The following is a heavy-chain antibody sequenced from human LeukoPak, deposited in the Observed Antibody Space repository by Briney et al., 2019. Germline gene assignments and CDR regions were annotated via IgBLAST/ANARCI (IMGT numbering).Heavy chain of an antibody. Sequence: SVKVSCKASGGTFSSYAISLVRQAPGQGLEWMGRIIPIFGTANYAQKFQGRVTITTDESTSTAYMELSSLRSEDTAVYYCARVGGYSYGFWFVPCGQGTLVTVSS. CDR2: IIPIFGTA. CDR3: ARVGGYSYGFWFVP. CDR1: GGTFSSYA. V-gene: IGHV1-69*05. D-gene: IGHD5-18*01. J-gene: IGHJ5*02.